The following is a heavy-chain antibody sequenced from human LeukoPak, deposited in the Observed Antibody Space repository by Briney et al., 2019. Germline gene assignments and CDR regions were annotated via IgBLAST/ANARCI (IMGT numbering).Heavy chain of an antibody. CDR3: AREGEWKTGTTPDY. D-gene: IGHD1-1*01. CDR2: INPNSGGT. V-gene: IGHV1-2*02. CDR1: GYTFTGYY. J-gene: IGHJ4*02. Sequence: ASVKVSCKASGYTFTGYYMHWVRQAPGQGLEWMGWINPNSGGTNYAQKFQGRVTMTRDTSISTAYMELSRLRSDDTAVYYCAREGEWKTGTTPDYWGQGTLVTVSS.